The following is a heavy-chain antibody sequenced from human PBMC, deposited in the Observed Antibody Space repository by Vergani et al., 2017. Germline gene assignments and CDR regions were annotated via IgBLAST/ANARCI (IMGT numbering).Heavy chain of an antibody. CDR2: ISYDGNKK. CDR3: ARDFLTRVTTLDYYYMGV. Sequence: QVQLVESGGGEVQPGRSLRLSCSAAGFPFSEYGVHWVRQAPGKGLEWVSVISYDGNKKNYADSVTGRFTISRDNSKNTLYLEMNALRAEDTAVYYCARDFLTRVTTLDYYYMGVWGKGTTVTVSS. V-gene: IGHV3-30*03. CDR1: GFPFSEYG. D-gene: IGHD1-1*01. J-gene: IGHJ6*03.